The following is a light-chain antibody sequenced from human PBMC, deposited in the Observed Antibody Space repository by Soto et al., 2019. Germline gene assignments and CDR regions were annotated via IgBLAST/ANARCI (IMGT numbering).Light chain of an antibody. CDR2: KNN. CDR1: SSNIGTNY. V-gene: IGLV1-47*01. J-gene: IGLJ3*02. Sequence: QSVLTQPPSASGTPGQRVTISCSGSSSNIGTNYVYWYQQLPGTAPKLLIYKNNQRPSGVPDRFSGSKSGTSASLALSGLRSEDEAVYYCAAWDDSLSGQWVFGGGTKVTVL. CDR3: AAWDDSLSGQWV.